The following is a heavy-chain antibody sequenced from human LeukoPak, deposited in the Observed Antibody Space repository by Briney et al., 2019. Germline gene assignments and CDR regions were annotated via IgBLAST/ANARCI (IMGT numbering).Heavy chain of an antibody. D-gene: IGHD3-3*01. J-gene: IGHJ4*02. CDR1: GFTFSSYA. V-gene: IGHV3-23*01. CDR3: AKVRPITIFGVVTDFDY. CDR2: ISGSGGST. Sequence: GGSLRLSCAASGFTFSSYAMSGGRQAPGEGLEWVSAISGSGGSTYYADSVKGRFTNSRDNSKNTLYLQMNSLRAEDTAVYYCAKVRPITIFGVVTDFDYWGQGTLVTVSS.